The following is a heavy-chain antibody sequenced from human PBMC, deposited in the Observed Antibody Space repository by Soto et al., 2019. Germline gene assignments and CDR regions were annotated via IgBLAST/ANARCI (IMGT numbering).Heavy chain of an antibody. J-gene: IGHJ6*02. V-gene: IGHV3-23*01. Sequence: GESLKISCAASGLDFSSEVMCWVRQAPGKGLEWVSSISGSGRTIYHADSMRGRFAISRDNSKNSLYLQLNNLRVDDTAVYYCAKGGPSSYYGMDGWGQGKMVTVSS. D-gene: IGHD3-10*01. CDR1: GLDFSSEV. CDR3: AKGGPSSYYGMDG. CDR2: ISGSGRTI.